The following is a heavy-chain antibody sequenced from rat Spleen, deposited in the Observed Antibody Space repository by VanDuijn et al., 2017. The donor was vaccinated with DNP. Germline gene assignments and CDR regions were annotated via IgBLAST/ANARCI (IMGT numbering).Heavy chain of an antibody. V-gene: IGHV3-1*01. Sequence: EVQLQESGPGLVKPSQSLSLTCSVTGYSITSNYWGWIRKFPGNKLEWMGYINSAGSTNYNPPLKSQISITRDTSKNQFFLQLNSVTTEDTATYYCASQIRGKDVMDAWGQGASVTVSS. CDR2: INSAGST. CDR3: ASQIRGKDVMDA. CDR1: GYSITSNY. J-gene: IGHJ4*01. D-gene: IGHD4-5*01.